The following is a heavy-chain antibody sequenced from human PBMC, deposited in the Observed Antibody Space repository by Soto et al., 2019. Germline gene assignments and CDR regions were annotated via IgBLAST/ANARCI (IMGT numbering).Heavy chain of an antibody. V-gene: IGHV4-39*01. CDR2: VYYSGST. CDR1: GCSISSISSY. D-gene: IGHD3-10*01. CDR3: ARQSEYYYASGRAAPLYGMDV. J-gene: IGHJ6*02. Sequence: SETLSLTCTVSGCSISSISSYWGWIRQPPGKGLEWIGNVYYSGSTYSNPSLKSRLTISADTSKNQFSLKLSSVTAADTAVYFCARQSEYYYASGRAAPLYGMDVWGQGTTVTVSS.